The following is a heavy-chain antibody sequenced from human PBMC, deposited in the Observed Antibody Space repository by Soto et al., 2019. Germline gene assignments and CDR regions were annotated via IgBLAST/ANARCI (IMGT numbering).Heavy chain of an antibody. CDR2: VYNSGST. CDR3: ARYRREAVAGYTLDN. J-gene: IGHJ4*02. CDR1: GGSISSNY. D-gene: IGHD6-13*01. V-gene: IGHV4-59*01. Sequence: SETLSLTCTVSGGSISSNYWTWIRQPPGKGLEWIGYVYNSGSTNYNPSLKSRVTISEDTSKSQFSLKVNSMTAADTAVYYCARYRREAVAGYTLDNWGQGILVTVPQ.